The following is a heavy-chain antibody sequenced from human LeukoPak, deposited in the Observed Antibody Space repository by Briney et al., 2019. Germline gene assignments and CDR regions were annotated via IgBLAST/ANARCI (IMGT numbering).Heavy chain of an antibody. V-gene: IGHV4-39*01. CDR2: IDYSGTT. CDR3: ARRGQAAGSKGAFDY. J-gene: IGHJ4*02. CDR1: GGSISSTSYY. Sequence: PSETLSLTCTVSGGSISSTSYYWAWIRQPPGRGLEWIGSIDYSGTTYHNPSLKSRVTISVDTSKNQFSLKLSSVTASDTAKYFCARRGQAAGSKGAFDYWGQGTLVTVSS. D-gene: IGHD6-13*01.